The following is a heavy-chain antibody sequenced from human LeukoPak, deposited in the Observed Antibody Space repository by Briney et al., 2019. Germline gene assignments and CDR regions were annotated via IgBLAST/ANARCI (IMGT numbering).Heavy chain of an antibody. CDR2: INTNTGNP. CDR1: GYTFTRYA. V-gene: IGHV7-4-1*02. CDR3: ARYSSSWYENWFDP. Sequence: ASVKVSCKASGYTFTRYAMNWVRQAPGQGLEWMGWINTNTGNPTYAQGFTGRFVFSLDTSVSTAYLQISSLKAEDTAVYYCARYSSSWYENWFDPWSQGTLVTVSS. D-gene: IGHD6-13*01. J-gene: IGHJ5*02.